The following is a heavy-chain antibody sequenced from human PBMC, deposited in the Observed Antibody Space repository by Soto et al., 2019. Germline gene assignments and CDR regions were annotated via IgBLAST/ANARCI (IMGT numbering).Heavy chain of an antibody. Sequence: QLQLQESGSGPVKPSQTLSLTYAVSGGSISSGGYSWSWIRQPPGKGLEWIGYIYHSGSTYYNPSLKSRVTISVDRSKNQFSLKLSSVTAADTAVYYCARTESGTFDPWGQGTLVTVSS. CDR2: IYHSGST. J-gene: IGHJ5*02. CDR1: GGSISSGGYS. D-gene: IGHD1-7*01. CDR3: ARTESGTFDP. V-gene: IGHV4-30-2*01.